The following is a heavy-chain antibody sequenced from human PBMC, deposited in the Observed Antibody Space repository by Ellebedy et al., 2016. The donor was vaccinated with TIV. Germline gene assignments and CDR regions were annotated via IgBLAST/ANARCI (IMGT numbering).Heavy chain of an antibody. CDR3: AKGPMGTYYFDY. D-gene: IGHD7-27*01. Sequence: PGGSLRLSCAASGFTFDDYTMHWVRQAPGKGVEWVSLISWDGGSTYYADSVKGRFTISRDNSKHSLYLQMNSLRTEDTALYYCAKGPMGTYYFDYWGQGTLVTVSS. J-gene: IGHJ4*02. CDR2: ISWDGGST. V-gene: IGHV3-43*01. CDR1: GFTFDDYT.